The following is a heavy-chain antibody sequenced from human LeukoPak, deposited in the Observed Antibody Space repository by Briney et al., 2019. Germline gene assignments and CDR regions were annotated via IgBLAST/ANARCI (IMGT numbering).Heavy chain of an antibody. Sequence: ASVKVSCKASGYTFTIYAMNWVRQAPGQGLEWMGWINTNTGNPTYAQGFTGRFVFSLDTSVSTAYLQISSLKAEDTAVYYCARDAQRSYYDFWSDRNDAFDIWGQGTMVTVSS. CDR1: GYTFTIYA. CDR2: INTNTGNP. J-gene: IGHJ3*02. D-gene: IGHD3-3*01. CDR3: ARDAQRSYYDFWSDRNDAFDI. V-gene: IGHV7-4-1*02.